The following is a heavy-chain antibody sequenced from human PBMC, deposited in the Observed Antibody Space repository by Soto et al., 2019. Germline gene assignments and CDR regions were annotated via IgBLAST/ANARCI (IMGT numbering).Heavy chain of an antibody. CDR3: ARGSAAGIYFYGMDV. J-gene: IGHJ6*02. V-gene: IGHV3-30-3*01. D-gene: IGHD6-13*01. CDR2: ISYDGSNI. CDR1: GFTFSSYA. Sequence: GGSLRLSCAASGFTFSSYAMHWVRQAPGKGLEWVTVISYDGSNIYYADSVKGRFSISRDNSKNTLYVHMNSLRPDDTAVYYCARGSAAGIYFYGMDVWGQGTTVTVS.